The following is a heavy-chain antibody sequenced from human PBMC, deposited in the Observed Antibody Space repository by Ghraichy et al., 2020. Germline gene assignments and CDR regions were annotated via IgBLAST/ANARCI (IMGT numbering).Heavy chain of an antibody. CDR2: IYPSGST. CDR3: VRGGRFLEWLCLNSSSWFDV. D-gene: IGHD3-3*01. J-gene: IGHJ6*02. CDR1: GDSFFGSY. V-gene: IGHV4-34*01. Sequence: SETLSLTCAVYGDSFFGSYWSWIRQPPGEGLEWLGEIYPSGSTTYNPSLKSRVTLSSDTSKRQFSLKLRSVTVADRAVYYCVRGGRFLEWLCLNSSSWFDVWGQGTMVTVSS.